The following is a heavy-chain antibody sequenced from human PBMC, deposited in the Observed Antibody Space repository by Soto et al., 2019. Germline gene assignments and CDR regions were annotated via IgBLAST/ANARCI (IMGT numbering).Heavy chain of an antibody. V-gene: IGHV4-61*01. CDR3: ARVGSSCHSGVCYYYYGLGV. J-gene: IGHJ6*02. CDR2: IYYSGST. CDR1: GDSVGNGPYY. Sequence: QVRLQESGPGLVKPSETLSLSCLVSGDSVGNGPYYWRWIRQSPGEGLEWIAYIYYSGSTNVKPSLERRVNISIDMSKKPFFLGVRSVTPADGAVYFCARVGSSCHSGVCYYYYGLGVWGQGTTVAISS. D-gene: IGHD1-26*01.